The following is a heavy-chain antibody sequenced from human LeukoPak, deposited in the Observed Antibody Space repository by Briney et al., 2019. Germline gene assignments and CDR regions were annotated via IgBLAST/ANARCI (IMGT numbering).Heavy chain of an antibody. D-gene: IGHD6-19*01. CDR3: AKSRGGAGTDY. J-gene: IGHJ4*02. CDR1: GFTFSSYA. V-gene: IGHV3-30-3*02. Sequence: GGSLRLSCAASGFTFSSYAMHWVRQAPGKGLEWVAVISYDGSNKYYADSVKGRFTISRDNSKNTLYLQMNSLRAEDTAVYYCAKSRGGAGTDYWGQGTLVTVSS. CDR2: ISYDGSNK.